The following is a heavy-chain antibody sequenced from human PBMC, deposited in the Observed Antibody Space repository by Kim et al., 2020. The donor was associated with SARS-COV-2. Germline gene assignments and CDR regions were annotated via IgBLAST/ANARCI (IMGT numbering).Heavy chain of an antibody. Sequence: ASVKVSCKASGYTFTSYGISWVRQAPGQGLEWMGWISAYNGNTNYAQKLQGRVTMTTDTSTSTAYMELRSLRSDDTAVYYCARSGKIAAAGPIRGGYYYGMDVWGQGTTVTVSS. CDR3: ARSGKIAAAGPIRGGYYYGMDV. V-gene: IGHV1-18*01. CDR1: GYTFTSYG. D-gene: IGHD6-13*01. CDR2: ISAYNGNT. J-gene: IGHJ6*02.